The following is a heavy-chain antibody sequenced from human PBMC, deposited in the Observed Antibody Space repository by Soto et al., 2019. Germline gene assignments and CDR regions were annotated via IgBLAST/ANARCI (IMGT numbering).Heavy chain of an antibody. CDR2: ISAYNGNT. CDR1: GYTFTSYG. V-gene: IGHV1-18*04. CDR3: ARGHCTNGVCYPHWFDP. D-gene: IGHD2-8*01. J-gene: IGHJ5*02. Sequence: QVQLVQSGAEVKKSGASVKVSCKASGYTFTSYGISWVRQAPGQGLEWMGWISAYNGNTNYAQKLQGRVTMTTDTSTSTAYMELRSLRSDDTAVYYCARGHCTNGVCYPHWFDPWGQGTLVTVSS.